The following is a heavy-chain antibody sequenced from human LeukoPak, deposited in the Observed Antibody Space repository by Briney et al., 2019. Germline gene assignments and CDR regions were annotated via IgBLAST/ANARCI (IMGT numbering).Heavy chain of an antibody. D-gene: IGHD3-3*01. Sequence: GGSLRLSCAASGFTFSSYGMHWVRQAPGKGLEWVAVIWYSGSNKYYADSVKGRFTISRDNSKNTLYLQMNSLRAEDTAVYYCARVSQQNTIFGVVIIRLDAFDIWGQGTMVTVSS. CDR3: ARVSQQNTIFGVVIIRLDAFDI. V-gene: IGHV3-33*01. CDR1: GFTFSSYG. CDR2: IWYSGSNK. J-gene: IGHJ3*02.